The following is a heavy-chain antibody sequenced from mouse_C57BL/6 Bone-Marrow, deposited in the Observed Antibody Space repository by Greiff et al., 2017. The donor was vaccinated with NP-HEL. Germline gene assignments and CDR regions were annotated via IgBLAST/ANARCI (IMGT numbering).Heavy chain of an antibody. D-gene: IGHD2-4*01. CDR3: ARGGDYDGGSCAY. V-gene: IGHV5-16*01. CDR2: INYDGSST. CDR1: GFTFSDYY. Sequence: EVQLVESEGGLVQPGSSMKLSCTASGFTFSDYYMAWVRQVPEKGLEWVANINYDGSSTYYLDSLKSRFIISSDNAKNILYLQMSSLKSEDTATYYCARGGDYDGGSCAYWGQGTLVTVSA. J-gene: IGHJ3*01.